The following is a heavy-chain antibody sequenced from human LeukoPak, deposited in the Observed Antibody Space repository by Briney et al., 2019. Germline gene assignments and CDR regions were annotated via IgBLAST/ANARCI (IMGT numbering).Heavy chain of an antibody. CDR2: ISHDGRTK. J-gene: IGHJ4*02. V-gene: IGHV3-30*04. CDR3: ARPSPPGDGYNPPDH. D-gene: IGHD5-24*01. Sequence: GGSLRLSCVVSGFNFDNFAMHWVRQPLGKGLEWVAVISHDGRTKYYADSMKGRITISRDSSKNTLFLQMNNLRSEDTAVYFCARPSPPGDGYNPPDHWGQGTLVTVSS. CDR1: GFNFDNFA.